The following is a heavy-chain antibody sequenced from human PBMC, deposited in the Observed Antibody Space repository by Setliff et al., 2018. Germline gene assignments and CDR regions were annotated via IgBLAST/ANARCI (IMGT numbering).Heavy chain of an antibody. D-gene: IGHD3-10*01. CDR3: AKNGFGVVALGVNNWFDP. V-gene: IGHV3-23*01. J-gene: IGHJ5*02. CDR1: GFTFSTYV. CDR2: ISGSGGST. Sequence: GGSLRLSCAASGFTFSTYVMTWVRQAPGKGLEWVSVISGSGGSTYYADSVKGRFTISRDNSKNTLYLQMNSLRAEDTAVYYCAKNGFGVVALGVNNWFDPWGQGALVTVSS.